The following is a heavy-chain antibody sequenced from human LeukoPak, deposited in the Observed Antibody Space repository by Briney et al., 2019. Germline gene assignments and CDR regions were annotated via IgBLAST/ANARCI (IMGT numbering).Heavy chain of an antibody. Sequence: GGSLRRSCAASGFTFSSYWMHWVRQAPGKGLVWVSRINSDGGSTSYADSVKGRFTISRDNAKNTLYLQMNSLRAEDTAVYYCARPFTSCYTDYSCGMDVWGQGTTVTVSS. V-gene: IGHV3-74*01. D-gene: IGHD2-2*01. CDR2: INSDGGST. J-gene: IGHJ6*02. CDR1: GFTFSSYW. CDR3: ARPFTSCYTDYSCGMDV.